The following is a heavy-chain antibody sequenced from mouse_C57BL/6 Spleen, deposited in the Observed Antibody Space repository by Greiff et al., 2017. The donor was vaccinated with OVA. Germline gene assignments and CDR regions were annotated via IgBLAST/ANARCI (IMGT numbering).Heavy chain of an antibody. V-gene: IGHV5-4*03. CDR3: ANDGFDY. CDR1: GFTFSSYA. J-gene: IGHJ2*01. D-gene: IGHD2-3*01. Sequence: EVKVEESGGGLVKPGGSLKLSCAASGFTFSSYAMSWVRQTPEKRLEWVATISDGGSYTYYPDNVKGRFTISRDNAKNNLYLQMSHLKSEDTAMYYCANDGFDYWGQGTTLTVSS. CDR2: ISDGGSYT.